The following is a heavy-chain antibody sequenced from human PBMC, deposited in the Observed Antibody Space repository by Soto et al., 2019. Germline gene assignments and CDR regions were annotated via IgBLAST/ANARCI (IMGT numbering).Heavy chain of an antibody. CDR2: IIPIFGTA. CDR3: ARDGKGSSGWYESRWFDP. CDR1: GGTFSSYA. D-gene: IGHD6-19*01. J-gene: IGHJ5*02. Sequence: QVQLVQSGAEVKKPGSSVKVSCKASGGTFSSYAISWVRQAPGQGLEWMGGIIPIFGTANYAQKFQGRVTITADESTSTAYMERSSLRSEDTAVYYCARDGKGSSGWYESRWFDPWGQGTLVTVSS. V-gene: IGHV1-69*01.